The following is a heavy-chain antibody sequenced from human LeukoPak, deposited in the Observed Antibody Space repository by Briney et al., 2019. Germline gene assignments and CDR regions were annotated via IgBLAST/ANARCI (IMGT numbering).Heavy chain of an antibody. CDR1: GFTFSSYA. CDR3: AKVRLYGDYPEIDY. J-gene: IGHJ4*02. D-gene: IGHD4-17*01. V-gene: IGHV3-23*01. Sequence: PGGSLRLSCVASGFTFSSYAINWVRQAPGKGLEWVSGTSGSGGRTYYADSVKSRFTISRENSKNTLYLQMNSLRAEDTAVYYCAKVRLYGDYPEIDYWGQGTLVAVSS. CDR2: TSGSGGRT.